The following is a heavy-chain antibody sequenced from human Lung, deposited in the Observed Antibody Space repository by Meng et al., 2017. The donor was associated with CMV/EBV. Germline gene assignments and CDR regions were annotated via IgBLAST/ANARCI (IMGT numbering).Heavy chain of an antibody. CDR2: INQDGSEK. Sequence: GGSXRLXCAASGFTFSNYWMSWVRQAPGKGLEWVASINQDGSEKHYMDSVKGRFTISRDNAKNALYLEMNSLRAEDTALYFCVRGSGREWFDPWGQGTRVTGSS. CDR3: VRGSGREWFDP. V-gene: IGHV3-7*04. D-gene: IGHD2-15*01. CDR1: GFTFSNYW. J-gene: IGHJ5*02.